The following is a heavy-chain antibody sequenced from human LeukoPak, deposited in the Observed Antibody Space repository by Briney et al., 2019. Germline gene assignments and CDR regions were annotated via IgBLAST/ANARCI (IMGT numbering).Heavy chain of an antibody. Sequence: ASVKVSCKASGYTFTSYGITWVRQAPGQELEWMGWISAYNGNTNYAQKLQGRVTMTTDTSTSTAYLDLRSLRSDDTAVYYCARAEQYQLLLHWGQGTLVTVSS. J-gene: IGHJ4*02. CDR2: ISAYNGNT. V-gene: IGHV1-18*01. D-gene: IGHD2-2*01. CDR1: GYTFTSYG. CDR3: ARAEQYQLLLH.